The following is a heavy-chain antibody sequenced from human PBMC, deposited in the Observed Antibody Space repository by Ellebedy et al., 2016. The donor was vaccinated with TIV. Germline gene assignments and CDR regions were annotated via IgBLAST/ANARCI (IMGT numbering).Heavy chain of an antibody. CDR3: ARDYASG. J-gene: IGHJ4*02. Sequence: GESLKISCAASGFTFSSYAMSWVRQAPGKGLEWVSVIETGGNTYYADSVKGRFTLSRDNSKDTLYLQMNSLRAEDTAVYYCARDYASGWGQGTLVTVSS. V-gene: IGHV3-53*01. D-gene: IGHD3-16*01. CDR1: GFTFSSYA. CDR2: IETGGNT.